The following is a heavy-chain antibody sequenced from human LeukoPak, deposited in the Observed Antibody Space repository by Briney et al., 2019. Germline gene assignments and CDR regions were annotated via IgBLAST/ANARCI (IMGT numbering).Heavy chain of an antibody. CDR3: ARVFGVVPS. CDR2: ISSSSSTI. V-gene: IGHV3-48*01. D-gene: IGHD3-3*01. Sequence: PGGSLRLSCTASGFTFSNYNMNWVRQAPGKGLEWVSSISSSSSTIYYADSVKGRFTISRDNAKNSLYLQMNSLRAEDTAVYYCARVFGVVPSWGQGTLVTVSS. J-gene: IGHJ5*02. CDR1: GFTFSNYN.